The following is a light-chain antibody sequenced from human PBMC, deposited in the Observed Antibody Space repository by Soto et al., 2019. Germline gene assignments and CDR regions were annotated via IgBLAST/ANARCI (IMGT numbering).Light chain of an antibody. J-gene: IGKJ2*01. CDR2: GAY. V-gene: IGKV3-15*01. CDR1: QSVNRN. CDR3: HQYNNWPPKYT. Sequence: EIVMTQSPALLTVSPGERATLSCRASQSVNRNVAWYQQKLGQAPRLIIHGAYTRATRITARFSGSESGTEFNLTIDSLQSEDFAVYYCHQYNNWPPKYTFGQGTKLEIK.